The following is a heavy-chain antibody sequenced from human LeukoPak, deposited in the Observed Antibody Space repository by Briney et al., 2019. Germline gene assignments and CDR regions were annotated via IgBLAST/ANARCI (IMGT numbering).Heavy chain of an antibody. V-gene: IGHV4-39*01. CDR2: IYYIGTT. CDR1: GGSISSSSYY. D-gene: IGHD6-19*01. Sequence: PSETLSLTCTASGGSISSSSYYWGWIRQPPGKGLEWIGIIYYIGTTYYNPSLKSRVTISVDTSKNQFSLKLSSVTAADTAVYYCARARGTAMAPDNYWGQGTLVTVSS. CDR3: ARARGTAMAPDNY. J-gene: IGHJ4*02.